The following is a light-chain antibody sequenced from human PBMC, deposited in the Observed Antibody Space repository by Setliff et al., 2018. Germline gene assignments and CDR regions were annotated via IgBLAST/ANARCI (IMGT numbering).Light chain of an antibody. Sequence: LTQPPSVSGAPGQRVTISCTGSSSNIGAAYDVHWYQHLPGTAPKLLIFANSNRPSGAPDRFSGSKSGTSASLAITGLQAEDEADYYCQSYDSSLSGYVFGTGTKVTVL. V-gene: IGLV1-40*01. J-gene: IGLJ1*01. CDR2: ANS. CDR3: QSYDSSLSGYV. CDR1: SSNIGAAYD.